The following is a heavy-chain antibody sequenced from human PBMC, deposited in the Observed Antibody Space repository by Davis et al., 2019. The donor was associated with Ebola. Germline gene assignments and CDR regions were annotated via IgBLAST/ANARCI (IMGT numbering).Heavy chain of an antibody. J-gene: IGHJ4*02. D-gene: IGHD6-13*01. Sequence: SVKVSCKASGYTFTSYGISWVRQAPGQGLEWMGGIIPIFGTANYAQKFQGRVTITADESTSTAYMELSSLRSEDTAVYYCARVLSSTDLYYFDYWGQGTLVTVSS. CDR3: ARVLSSTDLYYFDY. V-gene: IGHV1-69*13. CDR1: GYTFTSYG. CDR2: IIPIFGTA.